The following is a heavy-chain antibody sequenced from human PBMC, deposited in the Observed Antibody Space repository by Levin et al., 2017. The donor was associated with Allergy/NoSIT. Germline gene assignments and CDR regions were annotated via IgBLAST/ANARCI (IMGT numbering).Heavy chain of an antibody. V-gene: IGHV4-34*01. Sequence: SQTLSLTCAVYGGSFSGSYWSWIRQPPGKGLEWIGEINHSGSTNYNPSLKSRVTISVDTSKNQFSLKLSSVTAADTAVYYCARVSGIAVAGTSGFSFDYWGQGTLVTVSS. CDR3: ARVSGIAVAGTSGFSFDY. D-gene: IGHD6-19*01. J-gene: IGHJ4*02. CDR2: INHSGST. CDR1: GGSFSGSY.